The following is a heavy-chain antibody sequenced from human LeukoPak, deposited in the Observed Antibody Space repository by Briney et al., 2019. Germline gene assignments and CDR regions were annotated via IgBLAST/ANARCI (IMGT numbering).Heavy chain of an antibody. CDR3: ARNYVGYAFDI. Sequence: SETLSLTCTVSGGSVSSYYWSWIRHPPGKGLEWIGYIYSSGTTNYNPSLKTGVTISVDASKNQFSLTLSSVTAADTAVYYCARNYVGYAFDIWGQGTMVTVSS. CDR2: IYSSGTT. CDR1: GGSVSSYY. D-gene: IGHD1-7*01. V-gene: IGHV4-59*02. J-gene: IGHJ3*02.